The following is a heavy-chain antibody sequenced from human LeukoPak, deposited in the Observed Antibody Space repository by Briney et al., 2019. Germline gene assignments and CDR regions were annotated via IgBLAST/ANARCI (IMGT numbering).Heavy chain of an antibody. Sequence: GASVKVSCKASGYTFTSYYMHWVRQAPGQGLERMGIINPSGGSTSYAQKFQGRVTVTRDTSTSTVYMELSSLRSEDTAVYYCARASSLYYDSSGYFDAFDIWGQGTMVTVSS. J-gene: IGHJ3*02. CDR3: ARASSLYYDSSGYFDAFDI. CDR1: GYTFTSYY. D-gene: IGHD3-22*01. V-gene: IGHV1-46*01. CDR2: INPSGGST.